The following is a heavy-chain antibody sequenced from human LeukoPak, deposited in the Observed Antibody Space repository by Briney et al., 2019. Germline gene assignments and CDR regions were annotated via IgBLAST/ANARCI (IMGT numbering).Heavy chain of an antibody. Sequence: NPSETLSLTCAVYGGSFSGYYWSWLRQPPGKGLEWIGEINHSGSTNYNPSLKSRVTISVDTSKNQFSLKLSSVTAADTAVYHCANLVVTNLDAFDIWGQGTMVTVSS. CDR3: ANLVVTNLDAFDI. D-gene: IGHD3-22*01. V-gene: IGHV4-34*01. CDR2: INHSGST. J-gene: IGHJ3*02. CDR1: GGSFSGYY.